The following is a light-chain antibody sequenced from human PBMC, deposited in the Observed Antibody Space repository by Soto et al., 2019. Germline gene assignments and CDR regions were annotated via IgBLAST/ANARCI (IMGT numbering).Light chain of an antibody. CDR3: TQTLPTPPFT. V-gene: IGKV2-28*01. CDR2: LGS. CDR1: QSLLHSNGHTY. Sequence: DIVLTQSPLSLPVTPGEPASISCRSSQSLLHSNGHTYLDWYLQKPGQSPQLLIYLGSSRASGVPEMISCIGADTDFTLKLSSVEAEDGGVYYCTQTLPTPPFTFGAGTKVQIK. J-gene: IGKJ3*01.